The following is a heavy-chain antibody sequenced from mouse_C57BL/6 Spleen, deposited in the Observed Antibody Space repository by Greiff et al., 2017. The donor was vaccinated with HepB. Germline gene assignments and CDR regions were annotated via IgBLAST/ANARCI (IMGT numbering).Heavy chain of an antibody. CDR1: GYTFTSYG. Sequence: VQLQQSGAELARPGASVKLSCKASGYTFTSYGISWVKQRTGQGLEWIGEIYPRSGNTYYNEKFKGKATLTADKSSSTAYMELRSLTSEDSAVYFCARGLGQEGFAYWGQGTLVTVSA. D-gene: IGHD4-1*01. CDR3: ARGLGQEGFAY. V-gene: IGHV1-81*01. CDR2: IYPRSGNT. J-gene: IGHJ3*01.